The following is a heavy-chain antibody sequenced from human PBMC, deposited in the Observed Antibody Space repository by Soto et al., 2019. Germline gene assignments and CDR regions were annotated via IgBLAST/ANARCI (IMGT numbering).Heavy chain of an antibody. V-gene: IGHV3-33*01. CDR2: IWYDGSNK. Sequence: QVQLVESGGGVVQPGRSLRLSCAASGFTFSSYGMHWVRQAPGKGLEWVAVIWYDGSNKYYADSVKGRFTISRDNSKNTLNLQMNRLRADDTGVYYCARGLNYDFWSGYNDWYYYGMDVWGQGTTVTVSS. J-gene: IGHJ6*02. CDR3: ARGLNYDFWSGYNDWYYYGMDV. D-gene: IGHD3-3*01. CDR1: GFTFSSYG.